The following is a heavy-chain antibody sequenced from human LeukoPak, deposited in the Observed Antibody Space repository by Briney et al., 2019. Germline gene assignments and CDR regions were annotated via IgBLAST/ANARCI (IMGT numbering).Heavy chain of an antibody. Sequence: PGGSLRLSCAASGFTFSSYSMNWVRQAPGKGLEWVSSISISSSYVYYADSVKGRFTISRDNAKNSLYLQMNSLRAEDTAVYYCARDPSYSSSWYGDAFDIWGQGTMVTVSS. CDR2: ISISSSYV. CDR1: GFTFSSYS. V-gene: IGHV3-21*01. D-gene: IGHD6-13*01. CDR3: ARDPSYSSSWYGDAFDI. J-gene: IGHJ3*02.